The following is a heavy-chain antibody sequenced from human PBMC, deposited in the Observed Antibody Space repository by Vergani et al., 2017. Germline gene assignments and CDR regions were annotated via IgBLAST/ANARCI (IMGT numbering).Heavy chain of an antibody. CDR3: ARGDYGILTGYRY. CDR1: GYNFSNYY. V-gene: IGHV1-46*03. J-gene: IGHJ4*02. D-gene: IGHD3-9*01. CDR2: INPSGGHT. Sequence: QVQVVQSGAEVKKSGASVKVSCKTSGYNFSNYYMHWVRQAPGQGLEWMGIINPSGGHTNYAKKFQGRVTMTRDTSTSTVYMELSSLRSEETAIYFCARGDYGILTGYRYWGQGTLVTVSA.